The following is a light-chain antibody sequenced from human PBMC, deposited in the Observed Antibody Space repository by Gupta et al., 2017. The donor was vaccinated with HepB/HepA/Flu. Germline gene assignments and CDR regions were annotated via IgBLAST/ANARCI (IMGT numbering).Light chain of an antibody. Sequence: EIVLTQSPATLSLSLGERATLSCRASQSVSSYLAWYQHEPGQAPRLLIYDASNRATGIPARFSGSGSGTDFTLTISSLEPEDFAVYFCQQRSDWPITFGQGTRLEIK. CDR3: QQRSDWPIT. CDR1: QSVSSY. V-gene: IGKV3-11*01. J-gene: IGKJ5*01. CDR2: DAS.